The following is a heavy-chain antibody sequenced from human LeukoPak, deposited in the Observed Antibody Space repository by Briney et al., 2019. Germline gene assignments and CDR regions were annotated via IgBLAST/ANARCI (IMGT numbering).Heavy chain of an antibody. CDR3: AKDVDCSGGNCFSSYYGMDV. Sequence: GSLRLSCEASGFTFSNYAMRWVRQAPGKGLEWVSTIGATTYYADSVRGRFTISRDNSRNILFLQMNTLRAEDTAIYYCAKDVDCSGGNCFSSYYGMDVWGQGTTVTVSS. CDR2: IGATT. V-gene: IGHV3-23*01. CDR1: GFTFSNYA. J-gene: IGHJ6*02. D-gene: IGHD2-15*01.